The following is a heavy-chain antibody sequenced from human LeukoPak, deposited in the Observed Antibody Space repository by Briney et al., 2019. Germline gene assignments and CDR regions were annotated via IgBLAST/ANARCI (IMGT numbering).Heavy chain of an antibody. Sequence: GGSLRLSCAASGFTFSSYSMNWVRQAPGKGLEWVSYITSSSDTTYYADSVKGRFTISRDNAKNSLYLQMNSLRAEDTAVYYCARDRYCSGGSCYSDLGYWGQGTLVTVSS. CDR1: GFTFSSYS. D-gene: IGHD2-15*01. CDR3: ARDRYCSGGSCYSDLGY. V-gene: IGHV3-48*04. CDR2: ITSSSDTT. J-gene: IGHJ4*02.